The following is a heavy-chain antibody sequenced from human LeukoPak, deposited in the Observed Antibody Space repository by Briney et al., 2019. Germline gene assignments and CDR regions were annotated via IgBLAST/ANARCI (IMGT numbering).Heavy chain of an antibody. D-gene: IGHD3-22*01. CDR2: ISSSGSTI. J-gene: IGHJ4*02. Sequence: PGGSLRLSCAASGFTFSSYEMNWVRQAPGKGLEWVSYISSSGSTIYYADSVKGRFTISRDNAKNSLYLQMNSLRAEDTAVYYCARDIGYYDSSGSSDYWGQGTLVTVSS. CDR1: GFTFSSYE. V-gene: IGHV3-48*03. CDR3: ARDIGYYDSSGSSDY.